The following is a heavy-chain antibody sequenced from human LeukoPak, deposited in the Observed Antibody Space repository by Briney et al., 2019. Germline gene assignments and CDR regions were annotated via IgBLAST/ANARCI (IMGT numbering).Heavy chain of an antibody. Sequence: SETLSLTCTVSGGSISSYYWSWMRQPPGKGLEWIGYSGSTNYNPSLKSRVTISVDTSKNQFSLKLSSVTAADTAVYYCASAPRYYYMDVWGKGTTVTISS. CDR2: SGST. CDR3: ASAPRYYYMDV. J-gene: IGHJ6*03. V-gene: IGHV4-59*01. CDR1: GGSISSYY.